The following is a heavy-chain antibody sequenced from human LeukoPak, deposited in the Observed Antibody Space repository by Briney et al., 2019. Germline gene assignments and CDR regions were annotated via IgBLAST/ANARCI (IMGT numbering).Heavy chain of an antibody. CDR2: IRSKANSYAT. CDR1: GFTFSGSA. J-gene: IGHJ4*02. Sequence: GGSLRLSCAASGFTFSGSAIHWVRQASGKGLEWVGRIRSKANSYATAYAASVKGRFTISRDDSKNTAYLQMNSLKTEDTAVYYCTGWLQLEYFDYWGQGTLVTVSS. CDR3: TGWLQLEYFDY. D-gene: IGHD5-24*01. V-gene: IGHV3-73*01.